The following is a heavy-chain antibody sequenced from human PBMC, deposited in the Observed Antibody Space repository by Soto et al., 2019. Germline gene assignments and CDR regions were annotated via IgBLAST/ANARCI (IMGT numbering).Heavy chain of an antibody. Sequence: SVKVSCKASGGTFSSYAISWVRQAPGQGLEWMGGIIPIFGTANYAQKFQGRVTITADKSTSTAYMELSSLRSEDTAVYYCERGSITGTGVGGDYFDYWGQGTLVTVSS. CDR1: GGTFSSYA. CDR2: IIPIFGTA. V-gene: IGHV1-69*06. J-gene: IGHJ4*02. CDR3: ERGSITGTGVGGDYFDY. D-gene: IGHD1-20*01.